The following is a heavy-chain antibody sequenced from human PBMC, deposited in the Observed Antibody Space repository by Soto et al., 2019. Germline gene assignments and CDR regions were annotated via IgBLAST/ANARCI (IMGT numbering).Heavy chain of an antibody. J-gene: IGHJ4*02. CDR1: GFTFSNYW. Sequence: GGSLRLSCAASGFTFSNYWMHWVRQSPGKGLVWVSRINSDETITSYADSVKGRFTISRDNAKNTLYLQMSSLRVEDTALYYCVCFECGRTAVVTAMEANGHWGEGT. D-gene: IGHD2-21*02. CDR3: VCFECGRTAVVTAMEANGH. CDR2: INSDETIT. V-gene: IGHV3-74*01.